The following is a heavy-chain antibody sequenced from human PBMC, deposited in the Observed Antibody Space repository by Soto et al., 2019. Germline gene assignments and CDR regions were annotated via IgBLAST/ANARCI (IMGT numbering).Heavy chain of an antibody. CDR1: GGSISSYY. Sequence: SETLSLTCTVSGGSISSYYWSWIRQPPGKGLEWIGYIYYSGSTNYNPSLKSRVTISVDTSKNQFSLKLSSVTAADTAVYYCARDASRLSPPFDYWGQGTLVTVSS. CDR2: IYYSGST. V-gene: IGHV4-59*01. CDR3: ARDASRLSPPFDY. J-gene: IGHJ4*02. D-gene: IGHD3-16*01.